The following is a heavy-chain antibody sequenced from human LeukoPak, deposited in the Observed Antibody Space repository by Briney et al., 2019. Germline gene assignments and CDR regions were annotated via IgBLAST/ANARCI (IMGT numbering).Heavy chain of an antibody. CDR1: GGTFSSYA. CDR2: IIPILGIA. J-gene: IGHJ6*02. CDR3: ARPVTVVAAYYYYGMDV. V-gene: IGHV1-69*04. D-gene: IGHD2-15*01. Sequence: GASVKVSCKASGGTFSSYAISWVRQAPGQGLEWMGRIIPILGIANYAQKFQGRVTITADKSTSTAYMELSSLRSEDTAVYYCARPVTVVAAYYYYGMDVWGQGTTVTVSS.